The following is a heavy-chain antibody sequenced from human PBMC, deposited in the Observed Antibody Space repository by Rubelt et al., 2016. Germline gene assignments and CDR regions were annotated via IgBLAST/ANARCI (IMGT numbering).Heavy chain of an antibody. Sequence: EVQLVESGGGLVQPGGSLRLSCAASGFIFSGYWMSWVRPAPGKGLEWVANIKQDGSEIHYVDAVKGRFTISRDNAKNSLYLQMNSLRAEDTAVYYCAGDKGWYDSSPYYFDYWGQGTLVTVSS. CDR2: IKQDGSEI. V-gene: IGHV3-7*01. J-gene: IGHJ4*02. CDR3: AGDKGWYDSSPYYFDY. D-gene: IGHD3-22*01. CDR1: GFIFSGYW.